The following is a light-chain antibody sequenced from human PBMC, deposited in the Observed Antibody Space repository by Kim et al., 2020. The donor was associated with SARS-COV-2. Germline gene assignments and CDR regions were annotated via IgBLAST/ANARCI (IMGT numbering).Light chain of an antibody. CDR1: SSNIGSNY. CDR2: RNN. CDR3: AAWDDSLSGSWV. V-gene: IGLV1-47*01. Sequence: QRVPISCSGRSSNIGSNYVYWYQQLPGPAPKLLIYRNNQRPSGVPDRFSGSKSGTSASLAISGLRSEDEADYYCAAWDDSLSGSWVFGGGTQLTVL. J-gene: IGLJ3*02.